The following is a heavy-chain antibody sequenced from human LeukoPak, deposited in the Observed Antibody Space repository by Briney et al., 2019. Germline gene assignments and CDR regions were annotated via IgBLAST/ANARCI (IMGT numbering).Heavy chain of an antibody. CDR2: IIPIFGTA. D-gene: IGHD6-13*01. CDR1: GGTFSSYA. CDR3: ARVPRYSSTFQRFDP. Sequence: GASVKVSCKASGGTFSSYAISWVRQAPGQGLEWVGGIIPIFGTANYAQKFQGRVTITADESTSTAYMELSSLRSEDTAVYYCARVPRYSSTFQRFDPWGQGTLVTVSS. J-gene: IGHJ5*02. V-gene: IGHV1-69*13.